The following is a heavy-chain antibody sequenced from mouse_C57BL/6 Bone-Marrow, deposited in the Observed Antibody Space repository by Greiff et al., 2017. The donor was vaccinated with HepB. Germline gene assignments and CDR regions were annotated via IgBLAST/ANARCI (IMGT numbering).Heavy chain of an antibody. CDR1: GYAFSSSW. Sequence: VQLQESGPELVKPGASVKISCKASGYAFSSSWMNWVKQRPGKGLEWIGRIYPGDGDTNYNGKFKGKATLTADKSSSTAYMQLSSLTSADSAVYFWARRHLYYYGSKAFDYWGKGTTLTVSS. V-gene: IGHV1-82*01. D-gene: IGHD1-1*01. CDR2: IYPGDGDT. J-gene: IGHJ2*01. CDR3: ARRHLYYYGSKAFDY.